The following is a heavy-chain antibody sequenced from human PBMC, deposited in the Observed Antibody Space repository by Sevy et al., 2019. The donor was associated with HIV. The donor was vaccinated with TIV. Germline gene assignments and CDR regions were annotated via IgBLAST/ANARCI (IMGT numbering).Heavy chain of an antibody. J-gene: IGHJ1*01. CDR3: AKDASSSWTGGTFQH. CDR2: ISASGGST. Sequence: GGSLRLSCAASGFIFSGYVMSWVRQAPGKGLEWVSGISASGGSTSYADSVKGRFTVSRDNSKNTLYLEMNSLRAEDTAVYYCAKDASSSWTGGTFQHWGQGTLVTVSS. CDR1: GFIFSGYV. D-gene: IGHD6-13*01. V-gene: IGHV3-23*01.